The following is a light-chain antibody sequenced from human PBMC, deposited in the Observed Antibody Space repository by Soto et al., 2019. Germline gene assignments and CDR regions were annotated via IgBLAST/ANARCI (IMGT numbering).Light chain of an antibody. Sequence: SYELTQPPSVSVAPGKTARITCGGNNIGSKSVHWYQQKPGQAPVLVIYYDSDRPSGTPERFSGSNSGNTATLTISRVEAGDEADYYCQVWDSSSDHCVVFGGGTKVTVL. CDR1: NIGSKS. V-gene: IGLV3-21*04. CDR2: YDS. J-gene: IGLJ2*01. CDR3: QVWDSSSDHCVV.